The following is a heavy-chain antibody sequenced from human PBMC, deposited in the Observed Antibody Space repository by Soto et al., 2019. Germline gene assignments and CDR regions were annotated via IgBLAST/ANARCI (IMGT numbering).Heavy chain of an antibody. CDR2: ISSSSSYI. CDR1: GFTFSSYS. CDR3: VSQDYYDSSGYYGMGFDY. V-gene: IGHV3-21*01. D-gene: IGHD3-22*01. Sequence: GGSLRLSCAASGFTFSSYSMNWVRQAPGKGLEWVSSISSSSSYIYYADSVKGRFTISRDNAKNSLYLQMNSLRAEDTAVYYCVSQDYYDSSGYYGMGFDYWGQGTLVTVSS. J-gene: IGHJ4*02.